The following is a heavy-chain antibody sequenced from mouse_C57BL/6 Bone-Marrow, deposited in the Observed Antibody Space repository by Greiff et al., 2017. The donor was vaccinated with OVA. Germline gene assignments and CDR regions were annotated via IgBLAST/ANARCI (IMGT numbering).Heavy chain of an antibody. CDR2: INPNNGGT. J-gene: IGHJ3*01. CDR1: GYTFTDYY. V-gene: IGHV1-26*01. Sequence: VQLQQSGPELVKPGASVKISCKASGYTFTDYYMNWVKQSHGKSLEWIGDINPNNGGTSYNQKFKGKATVTVDKSSSTAYMELRSLTSEDSAVYYCAKTYYDYDGFAYWGQGTLVTVSA. D-gene: IGHD2-4*01. CDR3: AKTYYDYDGFAY.